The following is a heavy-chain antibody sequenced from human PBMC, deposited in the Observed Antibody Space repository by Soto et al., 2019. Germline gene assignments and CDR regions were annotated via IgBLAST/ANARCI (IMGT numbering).Heavy chain of an antibody. CDR1: GGSFSGYY. CDR2: INHSGST. CDR3: ARGGPLSDIVVVPAAIGGHWFDP. V-gene: IGHV4-34*01. J-gene: IGHJ5*02. D-gene: IGHD2-2*02. Sequence: PSETLSLTCAVYGGSFSGYYWSWIRQPPGKGLEWIGEINHSGSTNYNPSLKSRVTISVDTSKNQFSLKLSSVTAADTAVYYCARGGPLSDIVVVPAAIGGHWFDPWGQGTLVTVSS.